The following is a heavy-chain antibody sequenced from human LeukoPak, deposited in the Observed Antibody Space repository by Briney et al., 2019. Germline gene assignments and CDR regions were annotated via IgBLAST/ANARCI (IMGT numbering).Heavy chain of an antibody. V-gene: IGHV3-23*01. J-gene: IGHJ4*02. CDR3: AKDLPTVNTWIYFDY. CDR2: ISGNGGSA. D-gene: IGHD4-17*01. CDR1: GFTFSTYA. Sequence: VGSLRLSCAASGFTFSTYALSWVRQAPGKGLEWVSSISGNGGSAYYTDSVKGRFTISRDNSKNPLYLQMNSLRAEDTAVYYCAKDLPTVNTWIYFDYWGQGTLVTVSS.